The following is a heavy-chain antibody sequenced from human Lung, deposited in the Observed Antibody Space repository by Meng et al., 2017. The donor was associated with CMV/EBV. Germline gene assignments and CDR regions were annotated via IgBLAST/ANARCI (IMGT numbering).Heavy chain of an antibody. V-gene: IGHV3-15*01. J-gene: IGHJ4*02. D-gene: IGHD3-16*01. Sequence: LSLTCAASGFTFSNAWMSWVRQAPGKGLEWVGRVKSKTDGGTTDYAAPVKGRFTISRDDSKSTLYLQMNSLKTEDTAVYYCTTDSGYGYVWGSYQLLGYWGQGXLVTVSS. CDR1: GFTFSNAW. CDR2: VKSKTDGGTT. CDR3: TTDSGYGYVWGSYQLLGY.